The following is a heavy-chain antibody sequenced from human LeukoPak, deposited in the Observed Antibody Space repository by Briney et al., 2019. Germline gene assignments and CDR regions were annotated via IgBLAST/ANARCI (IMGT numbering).Heavy chain of an antibody. V-gene: IGHV4-34*01. CDR1: GGSFSGYY. CDR2: INHSGST. Sequence: SETLSLTCAVYGGSFSGYYWSWIRQPPGKGLEWIGEINHSGSTNYNPSLKSRVTISVDTSKNQFSLKLSSVTAANTAVYYCASLVVSDYWGQGTLVTVSS. CDR3: ASLVVSDY. J-gene: IGHJ4*02. D-gene: IGHD3-22*01.